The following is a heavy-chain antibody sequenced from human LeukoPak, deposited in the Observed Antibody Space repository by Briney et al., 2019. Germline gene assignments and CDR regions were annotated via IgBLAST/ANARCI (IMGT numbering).Heavy chain of an antibody. CDR1: GFTFSSYA. CDR3: AKTRLEYYYDSSGYLALDY. D-gene: IGHD3-22*01. Sequence: GGSLRLSCAASGFTFSSYAMSWVRQATGKGLEWVSAISGSGGSTYYADSVKGRFTISRDNSKNTLYLQMNSLRAEDTAVYYCAKTRLEYYYDSSGYLALDYWGQGTLVTVSS. J-gene: IGHJ4*02. V-gene: IGHV3-23*01. CDR2: ISGSGGST.